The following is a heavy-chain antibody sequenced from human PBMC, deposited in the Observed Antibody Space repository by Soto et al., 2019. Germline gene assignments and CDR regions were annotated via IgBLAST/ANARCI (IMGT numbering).Heavy chain of an antibody. CDR3: AKDRPYGGVRGAFDI. CDR1: GFIFNRYG. D-gene: IGHD2-8*02. V-gene: IGHV3-33*06. Sequence: GGSLRLSCAASGFIFNRYGMHWVRQVPGKGLEWVADIWYDGSSKHHADSVKGRFTISRDNSKNTLYLQMNNLGAEDTAVYYCAKDRPYGGVRGAFDIWGQGTMVTVS. J-gene: IGHJ3*02. CDR2: IWYDGSSK.